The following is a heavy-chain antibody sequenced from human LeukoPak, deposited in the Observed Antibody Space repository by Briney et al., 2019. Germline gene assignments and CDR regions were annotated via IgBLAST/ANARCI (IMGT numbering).Heavy chain of an antibody. V-gene: IGHV3-7*05. CDR1: GFTFSSYW. CDR2: IKEDGSEK. D-gene: IGHD3-10*02. Sequence: GGSLRLSCAASGFTFSSYWMSWVRQAPGKGLEWVANIKEDGSEKYYVDSVKGRFTISRDNAKNSLYLEVNSLRAEDTAVYYCARDVLGPSDYWGQGTLVTVSS. CDR3: ARDVLGPSDY. J-gene: IGHJ4*02.